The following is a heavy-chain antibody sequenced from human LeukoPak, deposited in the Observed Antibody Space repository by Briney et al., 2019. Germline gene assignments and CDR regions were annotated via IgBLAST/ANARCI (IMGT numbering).Heavy chain of an antibody. Sequence: NSSETLSLTCTVSGGSISSFYWGWIRQPPGKGLEWIGFIYYSGTTKYNPSFESRVTMSVDRSRKQFSLNLSSVTAADTAVYYCARGLNYYDGSGYCNWFDPWGQGTLVTVSS. J-gene: IGHJ5*02. CDR3: ARGLNYYDGSGYCNWFDP. CDR1: GGSISSFY. D-gene: IGHD3-22*01. V-gene: IGHV4-59*01. CDR2: IYYSGTT.